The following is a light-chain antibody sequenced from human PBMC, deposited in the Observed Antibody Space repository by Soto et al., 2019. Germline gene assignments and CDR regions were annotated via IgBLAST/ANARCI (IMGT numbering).Light chain of an antibody. CDR3: QHSYSIPYT. CDR1: QTISRN. CDR2: VVS. V-gene: IGKV1-39*01. J-gene: IGKJ2*01. Sequence: DIQLTQSPSSLSASVGDRVTITCRASQTISRNLNWYQQKPGEAPKLLMYVVSSLQGGVPSRFSGSESATDYTLTISSLQPDDFATYYWQHSYSIPYTFGQGTKLEIK.